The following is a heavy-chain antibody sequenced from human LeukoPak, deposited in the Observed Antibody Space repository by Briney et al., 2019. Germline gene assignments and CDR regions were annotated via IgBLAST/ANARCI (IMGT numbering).Heavy chain of an antibody. D-gene: IGHD6-13*01. Sequence: SQTLSLTCTVSGASISSGTFYWSWIRQPPGKGLEWIGYIYYSGSTNYNPSLKSRVTISVDTSKNQFSLKLSSVTAADTAVYYCARRSRRAAAGNDAFDIWGQGTMVTVSS. V-gene: IGHV4-61*01. CDR3: ARRSRRAAAGNDAFDI. J-gene: IGHJ3*02. CDR2: IYYSGST. CDR1: GASISSGTFY.